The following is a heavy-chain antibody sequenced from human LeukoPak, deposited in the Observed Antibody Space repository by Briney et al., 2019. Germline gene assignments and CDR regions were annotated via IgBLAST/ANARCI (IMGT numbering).Heavy chain of an antibody. CDR1: GFTFSSYA. Sequence: GGSLRLSCAASGFTFSSYAMSWVRQAPGKGLEWVSAISGSGGSTYYADSVKGRFTISRDSSKNTLYLQMNSLRAEDTAVYYCAKGPDPTKYCSSTSCSLGIFDYWGQGTLVTVSS. D-gene: IGHD2-2*01. V-gene: IGHV3-23*01. CDR3: AKGPDPTKYCSSTSCSLGIFDY. J-gene: IGHJ4*02. CDR2: ISGSGGST.